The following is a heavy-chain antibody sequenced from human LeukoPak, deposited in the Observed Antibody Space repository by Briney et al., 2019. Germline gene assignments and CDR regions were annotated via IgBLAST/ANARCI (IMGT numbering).Heavy chain of an antibody. V-gene: IGHV5-51*01. D-gene: IGHD3-22*01. Sequence: GESLKISCKGSGYSFTSYWIGWVRQIPGKGLEWMGIIYPGDSDTRYSPSFQGQVTISADKSISTAYLQWSSLKASDTAMYYCARHGWYYYDSSGYYYSHFDYWGQGTLVTVSS. CDR3: ARHGWYYYDSSGYYYSHFDY. J-gene: IGHJ4*02. CDR2: IYPGDSDT. CDR1: GYSFTSYW.